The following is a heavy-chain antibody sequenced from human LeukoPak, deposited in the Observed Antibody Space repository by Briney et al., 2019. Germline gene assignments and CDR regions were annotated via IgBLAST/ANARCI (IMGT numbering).Heavy chain of an antibody. CDR2: IKSKTDGGTT. CDR3: TTETYYDFWSGYWGTYFDY. V-gene: IGHV3-15*01. Sequence: GGSLRLSCAASGFTFSNAWMSWVRQAPGKGLEWVGRIKSKTDGGTTDYAAPVKGRFTISRDDSKNTLYLQMNSLKTEDTAVYYCTTETYYDFWSGYWGTYFDYWGQGTLVTVSS. J-gene: IGHJ4*02. CDR1: GFTFSNAW. D-gene: IGHD3-3*01.